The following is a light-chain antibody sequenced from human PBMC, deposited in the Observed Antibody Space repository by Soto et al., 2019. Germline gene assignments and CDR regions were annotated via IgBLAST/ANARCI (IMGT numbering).Light chain of an antibody. CDR2: GAS. CDR3: QQYKNWLTWT. CDR1: QSVSSS. J-gene: IGKJ1*01. Sequence: EIVMTQSPATLSVSPGERATLSCRASQSVSSSLAWYQHKPGQAPGLLIYGASTRATGIPARFSGSGSGTEFTLTISSLQSEDLAVYYCQQYKNWLTWTFGQGTKVEI. V-gene: IGKV3-15*01.